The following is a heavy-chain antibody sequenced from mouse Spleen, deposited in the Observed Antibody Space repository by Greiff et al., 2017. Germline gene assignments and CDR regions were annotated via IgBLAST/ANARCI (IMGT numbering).Heavy chain of an antibody. CDR2: INPSNGGT. D-gene: IGHD2-3*01. CDR1: GYSFTGYN. CDR3: TRDGYYGWFAY. Sequence: EVQLQQSGPELEKPGASVKISCKASGYSFTGYNMNWVKQRPGQGLEWIGGINPSNGGTNFNEKFKSKATLTVDKSSSTAYMQLSSLTSEDSAVYYCTRDGYYGWFAYWGQGTLVTVSA. V-gene: IGHV1-42*01. J-gene: IGHJ3*01.